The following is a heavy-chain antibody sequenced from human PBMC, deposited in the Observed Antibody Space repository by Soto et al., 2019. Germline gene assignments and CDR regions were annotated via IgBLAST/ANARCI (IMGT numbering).Heavy chain of an antibody. CDR3: ARDIVVVPAALPHNLFYP. D-gene: IGHD2-2*01. CDR1: GGSISSSSYY. Sequence: LSLTCTVSGGSISSSSYYWGWIRQPPGKGLEWIGSIYYSGSTYYNPSLKSRVTISVDTSKNQFSLKLSSVTAADTAVYYCARDIVVVPAALPHNLFYPWGQGTLVTVSS. J-gene: IGHJ5*02. V-gene: IGHV4-39*02. CDR2: IYYSGST.